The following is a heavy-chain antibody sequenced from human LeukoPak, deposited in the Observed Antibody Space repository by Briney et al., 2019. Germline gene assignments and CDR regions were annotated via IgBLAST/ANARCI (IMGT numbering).Heavy chain of an antibody. CDR2: ISSSSSYI. Sequence: GSLRLSCAASGFTFSSYSMNWVRQAPGKGLEWVSSISSSSSYIYYADSVKGRFTISRDNAKNSLYLQMNSLRAEDTAVYYCARDITCSSTSCQYYFDYWGQGTLVTVSS. CDR3: ARDITCSSTSCQYYFDY. CDR1: GFTFSSYS. D-gene: IGHD2-2*01. V-gene: IGHV3-21*01. J-gene: IGHJ4*02.